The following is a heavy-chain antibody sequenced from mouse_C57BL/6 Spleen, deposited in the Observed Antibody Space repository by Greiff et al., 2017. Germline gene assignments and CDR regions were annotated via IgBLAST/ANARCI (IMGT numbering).Heavy chain of an antibody. CDR1: GYTFTDYE. Sequence: QVQLQQSGAELVRPGASVTLSCKASGYTFTDYEMHWVKQTPVHGLEWIGAIDPETGGTAYNQKFKGKAILTADKSSSTAYMELRSLTSEDSAVYYCTRGGGSSPYYFDYWGQGTTLTVSS. J-gene: IGHJ2*01. CDR2: IDPETGGT. CDR3: TRGGGSSPYYFDY. V-gene: IGHV1-15*01. D-gene: IGHD1-1*01.